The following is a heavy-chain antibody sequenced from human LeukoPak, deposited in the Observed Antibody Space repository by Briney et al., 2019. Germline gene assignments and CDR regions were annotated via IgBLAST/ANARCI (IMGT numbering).Heavy chain of an antibody. Sequence: PGGSLRLSCAASGFTFTTYWMSWVRQPPGKGLEWVANIKHDGSEKYYVDSVKGRFTISKDFSRNTLHLQMHSLRDDDTAVYYCAKEGDEFRGYLDVWGKGTTVTVSS. CDR3: AKEGDEFRGYLDV. CDR1: GFTFTTYW. J-gene: IGHJ6*04. D-gene: IGHD5-12*01. CDR2: IKHDGSEK. V-gene: IGHV3-7*01.